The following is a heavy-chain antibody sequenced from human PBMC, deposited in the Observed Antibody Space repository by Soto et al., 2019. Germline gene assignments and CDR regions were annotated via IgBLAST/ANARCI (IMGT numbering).Heavy chain of an antibody. J-gene: IGHJ4*02. V-gene: IGHV3-30*09. CDR2: ISHDGRIK. Sequence: QVQLVESGGGVVQPGRSLRLSCAASGFTFSDYVMHWVRQVPGKGLEWVAVISHDGRIKYYANSVKGRFAISRDNSENTLYLQMNSLRTEDTALYSCARREEGASSDLLEYWGQGTLVTVSS. CDR3: ARREEGASSDLLEY. CDR1: GFTFSDYV.